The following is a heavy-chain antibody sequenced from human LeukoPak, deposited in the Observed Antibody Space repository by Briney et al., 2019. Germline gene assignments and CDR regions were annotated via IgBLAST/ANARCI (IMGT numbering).Heavy chain of an antibody. CDR3: AREAVDYGSGSLDF. J-gene: IGHJ4*02. CDR1: GGSIGSYY. CDR2: AHSSGST. V-gene: IGHV4-4*07. Sequence: PSETLALTCTVSGGSIGSYYWSWIRQPAGKGLEWIGRAHSSGSTNYTPSIKSRVTMSIDTSKNQFSLKLSSVTAADTAMYYCAREAVDYGSGSLDFWGQGTLVTVSS. D-gene: IGHD3-10*01.